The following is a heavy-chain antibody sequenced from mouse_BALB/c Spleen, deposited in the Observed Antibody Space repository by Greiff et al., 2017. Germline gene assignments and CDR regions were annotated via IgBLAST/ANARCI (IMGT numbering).Heavy chain of an antibody. Sequence: DVHLVESGGGLVQPGGSLKLSCAASGFAFSSYVMSWVRQTPDKRLELVADSNSNGGSTYYPDSVKGRFTISGDNAKNTLYLQMSSLKSEDTAVYYCARDQARVRSGAMDYWGQGTSVTVSS. J-gene: IGHJ4*01. D-gene: IGHD3-1*01. CDR3: ARDQARVRSGAMDY. CDR2: SNSNGGST. V-gene: IGHV5-6-3*01. CDR1: GFAFSSYV.